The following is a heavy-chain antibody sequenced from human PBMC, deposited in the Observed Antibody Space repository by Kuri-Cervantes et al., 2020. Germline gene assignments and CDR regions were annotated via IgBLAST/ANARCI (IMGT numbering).Heavy chain of an antibody. D-gene: IGHD6-19*01. Sequence: LSLTCAASGFTFSSYGMHWVRQAPGKGLEWVAVISYDGSNKYYADSVKGRFTISRDNAKNSLYLQMNSLRAEDTAVYYCARDGYSSGWYGGGFDYWGQGTLVTVSS. CDR2: ISYDGSNK. CDR1: GFTFSSYG. CDR3: ARDGYSSGWYGGGFDY. J-gene: IGHJ4*02. V-gene: IGHV3-30*03.